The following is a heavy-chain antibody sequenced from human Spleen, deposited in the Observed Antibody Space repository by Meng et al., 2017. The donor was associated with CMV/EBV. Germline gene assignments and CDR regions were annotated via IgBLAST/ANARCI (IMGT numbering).Heavy chain of an antibody. CDR1: GGSIRSSSYY. Sequence: VSGGSIRSSSYYWGWIRQPPGKGLEWIANIFYSGDTYYNPSLKSRVTISVDTSKNQFSLRLSSVTAADTAVYYCARRFRYSSGVDYWGQGTLVTVSS. V-gene: IGHV4-39*01. D-gene: IGHD6-19*01. CDR3: ARRFRYSSGVDY. J-gene: IGHJ4*02. CDR2: IFYSGDT.